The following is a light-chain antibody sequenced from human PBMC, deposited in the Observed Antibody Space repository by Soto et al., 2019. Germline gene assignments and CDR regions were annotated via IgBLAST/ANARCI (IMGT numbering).Light chain of an antibody. CDR1: SSNIGAGYE. V-gene: IGLV1-40*01. CDR3: QSYDSSLSGYV. CDR2: ENN. J-gene: IGLJ1*01. Sequence: QSVLTQPPSVSEAPGQRVTISCTGSSSNIGAGYEAHWYQQVPGTAPNLLIYENNNRHSGVPDRFSGSKYGTSASLAITGLQDEDEAEYYCQSYDSSLSGYVFGTGTKLTVL.